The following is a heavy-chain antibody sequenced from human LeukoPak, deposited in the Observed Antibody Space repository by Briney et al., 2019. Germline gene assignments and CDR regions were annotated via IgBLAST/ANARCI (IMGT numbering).Heavy chain of an antibody. CDR2: ISGSGGST. CDR1: GFTFSSYA. V-gene: IGHV3-23*01. D-gene: IGHD3-22*01. Sequence: GGSLRLSCAASGFTFSSYAMSWVRQAPGKGLEWVSAISGSGGSTYYADSVKGRFTISRDNSKNTLYLQMNSLRAEDTAVYYCARVQGYYDSSGYSGDFDYWGQGTLVTVSS. CDR3: ARVQGYYDSSGYSGDFDY. J-gene: IGHJ4*02.